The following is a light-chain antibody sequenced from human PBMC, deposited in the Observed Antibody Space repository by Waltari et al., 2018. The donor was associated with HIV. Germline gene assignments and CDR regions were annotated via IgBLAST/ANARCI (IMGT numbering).Light chain of an antibody. Sequence: QLVLTQSPSASASLGASVKFTCTLSSGHSNYDIAWNQQQPEKGPRYLMKLNSDGSHSKGDGIPDRFSGSSSGAERYLTISSLQSEDEADYYCQTWDTGIRVFGGGTKLTVL. J-gene: IGLJ3*02. CDR3: QTWDTGIRV. CDR1: SGHSNYD. CDR2: LNSDGSH. V-gene: IGLV4-69*01.